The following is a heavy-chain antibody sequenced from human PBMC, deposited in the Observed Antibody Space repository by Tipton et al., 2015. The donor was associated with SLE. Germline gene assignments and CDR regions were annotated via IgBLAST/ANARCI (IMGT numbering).Heavy chain of an antibody. CDR3: ARGSVTGDDY. CDR1: GGSISSGSYH. J-gene: IGHJ4*02. D-gene: IGHD7-27*01. CDR2: IYTSGST. V-gene: IGHV4-61*09. Sequence: TLSLTCTVSGGSISSGSYHWSWIRQPAGKGLEWIGYIYTSGSTNYNPSLKSRVTISVDTSKNQFSLKLSSVTAADTAVYYCARGSVTGDDYWGQGTLVTVSS.